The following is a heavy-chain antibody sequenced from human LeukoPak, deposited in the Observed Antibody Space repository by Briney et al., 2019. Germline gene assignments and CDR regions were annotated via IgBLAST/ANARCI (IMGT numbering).Heavy chain of an antibody. CDR3: ARSSRGHFHYYYYGMDV. J-gene: IGHJ6*02. V-gene: IGHV1-69*13. CDR2: IIPIFGTA. CDR1: GGTFSSYA. Sequence: SVKVSCKASGGTFSSYAISWVRQAPGQGVEWMGGIIPIFGTANYAQNFQGRVTITADESTSTAYMELSSLRSEDTAVYYCARSSRGHFHYYYYGMDVWGQGTTVTVSS. D-gene: IGHD6-25*01.